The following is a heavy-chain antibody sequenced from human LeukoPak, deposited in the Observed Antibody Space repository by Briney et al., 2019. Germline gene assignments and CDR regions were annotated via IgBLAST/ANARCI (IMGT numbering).Heavy chain of an antibody. CDR1: GGSFSGYY. V-gene: IGHV4-34*01. CDR2: INHSGST. D-gene: IGHD3-10*01. Sequence: SETLSLTCAVYGGSFSGYYWSWIRQPPGKGLEWIGEINHSGSTNYSPSLKSRVTISVDTSKNQFSLKLSSVTAADTAVYYCARHGRYYYGSGSYRWFDPWGQGTLVTVSS. J-gene: IGHJ5*02. CDR3: ARHGRYYYGSGSYRWFDP.